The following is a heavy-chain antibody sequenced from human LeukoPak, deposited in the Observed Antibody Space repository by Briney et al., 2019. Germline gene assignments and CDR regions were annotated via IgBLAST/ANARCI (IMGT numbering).Heavy chain of an antibody. CDR1: VGASTGYY. J-gene: IGHJ5*02. CDR3: ARGGQGYYYDSSGYFFSNWFDP. Sequence: PSETLSLTCAVYVGASTGYYWSWIRHPPGKGLWCSGEINHVGGTNYNPSLKSRVTISVDTSKNQFSLKLSSVTAADTAVYYCARGGQGYYYDSSGYFFSNWFDPWGQGTLVTVPS. D-gene: IGHD3-22*01. V-gene: IGHV4-34*01. CDR2: INHVGGT.